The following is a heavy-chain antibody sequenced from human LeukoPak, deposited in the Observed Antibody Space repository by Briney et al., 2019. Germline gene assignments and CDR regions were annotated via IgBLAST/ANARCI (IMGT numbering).Heavy chain of an antibody. J-gene: IGHJ4*02. CDR1: GFTFDDYA. CDR2: ISWDGGST. CDR3: ARAQPNRRDGYNYNYFDY. D-gene: IGHD5-24*01. Sequence: GGSLRLSCAASGFTFDDYAMHWVRQAPGKGLEWVSLISWDGGSTYYADSVKGRFTISRDNSKNSLYLQMNSLRAEDMAVYYCARAQPNRRDGYNYNYFDYWGQGTLVTVSS. V-gene: IGHV3-43D*03.